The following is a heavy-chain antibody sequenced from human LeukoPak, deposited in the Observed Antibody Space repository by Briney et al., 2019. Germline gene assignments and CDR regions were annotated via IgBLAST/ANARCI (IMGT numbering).Heavy chain of an antibody. Sequence: GASVKVSCKASGGTFSSYAISWVRQAPGQGLEWMGGIIPIFCTANYAQKFQGRVTIIADESTSTAYMELSSLRSEDTAVYYCAETSEDSSGWYETNRDYYGMDVWGQGTTVTVSS. D-gene: IGHD6-19*01. V-gene: IGHV1-69*13. J-gene: IGHJ6*02. CDR3: AETSEDSSGWYETNRDYYGMDV. CDR2: IIPIFCTA. CDR1: GGTFSSYA.